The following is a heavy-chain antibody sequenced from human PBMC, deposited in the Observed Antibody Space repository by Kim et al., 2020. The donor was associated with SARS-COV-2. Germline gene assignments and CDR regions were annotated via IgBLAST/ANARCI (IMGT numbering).Heavy chain of an antibody. V-gene: IGHV3-9*01. D-gene: IGHD1-26*01. Sequence: GGSLRLSCAASGFTFDDYAMHWVRQAPGKGLEWVSGISWNSGSIGYADSVKGRFTISRDNAKNSLYLQMNSLRAEDTALYYCAKDKAPWEGSYYFDYWG. CDR1: GFTFDDYA. CDR2: ISWNSGSI. CDR3: AKDKAPWEGSYYFDY. J-gene: IGHJ4*01.